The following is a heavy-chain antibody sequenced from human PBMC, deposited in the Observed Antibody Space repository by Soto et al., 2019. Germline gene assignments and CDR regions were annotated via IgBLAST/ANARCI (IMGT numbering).Heavy chain of an antibody. CDR2: ISASGDNT. CDR3: ARADCTTSSCQPPYYYVLDV. Sequence: GGSLRLSCAASGFTLSSYAMNLVRRAPGKGLEWVSAISASGDNTYYADSVKGRFTISRDNSKSTLYLLLNSLRAEDTAVYYCARADCTTSSCQPPYYYVLDVWGQGTTVTVSS. D-gene: IGHD2-2*01. J-gene: IGHJ6*02. V-gene: IGHV3-23*01. CDR1: GFTLSSYA.